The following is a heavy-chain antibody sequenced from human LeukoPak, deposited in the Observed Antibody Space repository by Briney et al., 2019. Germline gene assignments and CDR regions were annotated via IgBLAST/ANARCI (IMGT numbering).Heavy chain of an antibody. CDR3: ARHRSGWLQSSFDY. D-gene: IGHD5-24*01. CDR1: GESISGFY. J-gene: IGHJ4*02. V-gene: IGHV4-59*08. CDR2: IYYSGST. Sequence: KASETLSLTCTVSGESISGFYWTWIRQPPGKGLEWIGCIYYSGSTNYNPSLKSRGTISVDTSKNQFSLKLSSVTAADTAVYYCARHRSGWLQSSFDYWGQGTLVTVSS.